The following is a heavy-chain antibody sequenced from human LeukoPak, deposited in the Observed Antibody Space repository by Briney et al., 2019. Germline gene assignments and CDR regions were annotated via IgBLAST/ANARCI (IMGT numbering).Heavy chain of an antibody. J-gene: IGHJ4*02. D-gene: IGHD1-14*01. CDR3: ARAPHTSPTDYYFDF. CDR2: IYYSGST. CDR1: GGSISTYF. V-gene: IGHV4-59*12. Sequence: ASETLSLTCTVSGGSISTYFWSWIRQPPGKGLEWTGYIYYSGSTNYNPSLKSRLTISVDTSDNQFSLNLTSVTAADTAVYFCARAPHTSPTDYYFDFWGPGTLVTVSS.